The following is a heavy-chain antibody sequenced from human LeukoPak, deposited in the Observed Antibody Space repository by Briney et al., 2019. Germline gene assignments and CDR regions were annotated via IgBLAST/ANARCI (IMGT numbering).Heavy chain of an antibody. J-gene: IGHJ3*02. CDR1: GFTFSSYS. D-gene: IGHD6-13*01. CDR2: VSSSSSYI. Sequence: GGSLRLSCAASGFTFSSYSMNWVRQAPGKGLEWVSSVSSSSSYIYYADSVKGRFTISRDNAKNSLYLQMNSLRAEDTAVYYCARVKIAALDAFDIWGQGTMVTVSS. V-gene: IGHV3-21*01. CDR3: ARVKIAALDAFDI.